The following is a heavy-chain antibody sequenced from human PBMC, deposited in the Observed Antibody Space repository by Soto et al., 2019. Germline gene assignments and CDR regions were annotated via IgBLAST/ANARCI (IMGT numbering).Heavy chain of an antibody. CDR2: IYYRGST. D-gene: IGHD3-9*01. Sequence: QVQLQESGPGLVKPSQTLSLTCTVSVGSISRGGYYWSWIRQHPGKGREWIGYIYYRGSTCYTPSLKSRFTISVDTSKNQFSLKLSSVTAADTAVYYCARARHHDILTGLDYWGQGTLVTVSA. CDR3: ARARHHDILTGLDY. J-gene: IGHJ4*02. CDR1: VGSISRGGYY. V-gene: IGHV4-31*03.